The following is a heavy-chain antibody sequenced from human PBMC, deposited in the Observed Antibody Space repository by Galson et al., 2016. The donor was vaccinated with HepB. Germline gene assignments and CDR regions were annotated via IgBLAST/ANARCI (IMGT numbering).Heavy chain of an antibody. Sequence: SETLSLTCSVSGAAISDSYWSWIRQPPGKGLEWIGYIYISGTTNYNPSLKSRVTMSVDASKNQFSLRLTSVTAADTAVYHCARVRPVNSGYFDSWGQGTLVTVSS. CDR1: GAAISDSY. V-gene: IGHV4-59*01. J-gene: IGHJ4*03. CDR2: IYISGTT. D-gene: IGHD4-23*01. CDR3: ARVRPVNSGYFDS.